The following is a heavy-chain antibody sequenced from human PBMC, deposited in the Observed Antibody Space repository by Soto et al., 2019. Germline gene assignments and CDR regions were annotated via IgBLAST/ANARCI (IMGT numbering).Heavy chain of an antibody. CDR1: GGSISSYY. CDR3: GGGGGEGGGDSFDI. Sequence: SETLSLTCTVSGGSISSYYWSWIRQPPGKGLEWIGYIYYSGSTNYNPSLKSRVTISVDTSKNQFSLKLGSVTAADTAVYYCGGGGGEGGGDSFDIWGQGTMVTVSS. J-gene: IGHJ3*02. CDR2: IYYSGST. D-gene: IGHD2-21*02. V-gene: IGHV4-59*01.